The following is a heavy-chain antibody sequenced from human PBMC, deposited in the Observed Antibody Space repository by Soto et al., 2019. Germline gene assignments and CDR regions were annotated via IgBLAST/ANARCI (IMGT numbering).Heavy chain of an antibody. CDR2: IRSKAYGGTT. D-gene: IGHD5-12*01. Sequence: GGSLRLSCTASGFTFGDYAMSWFRQAPGKGLEWVGFIRSKAYGGTTEYAASVKGRFTISRDDSKSIAYLQMNSLKTEDTAVYYCTRDNWLGRYYYYYGMDVWGQGTTVTVSS. V-gene: IGHV3-49*03. CDR3: TRDNWLGRYYYYYGMDV. CDR1: GFTFGDYA. J-gene: IGHJ6*02.